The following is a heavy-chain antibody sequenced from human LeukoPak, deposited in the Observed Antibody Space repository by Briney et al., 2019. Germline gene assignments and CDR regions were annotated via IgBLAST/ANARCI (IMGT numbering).Heavy chain of an antibody. CDR2: ISGSGGST. CDR1: GFTFSRYA. CDR3: AIRGNLDY. Sequence: GGAPRISRGASGFTFSRYAMSGGRQGPGKGLEWVSAISGSGGSTYYADSVKGRFTISRDNSKNTLYLQMNSLRAEDTAVYYCAIRGNLDYWGQGTLVTVSS. V-gene: IGHV3-23*01. D-gene: IGHD4-23*01. J-gene: IGHJ4*02.